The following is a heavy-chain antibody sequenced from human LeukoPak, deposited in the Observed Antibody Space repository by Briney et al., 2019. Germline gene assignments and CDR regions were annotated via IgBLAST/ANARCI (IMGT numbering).Heavy chain of an antibody. J-gene: IGHJ4*01. CDR3: AKMFDFWSAYYPDY. V-gene: IGHV3-53*01. Sequence: DSVTGRFTISRDISKNTVYLQMNSLRAEDTAVYDCAKMFDFWSAYYPDYWGHGTLVTVSS. D-gene: IGHD3-3*01.